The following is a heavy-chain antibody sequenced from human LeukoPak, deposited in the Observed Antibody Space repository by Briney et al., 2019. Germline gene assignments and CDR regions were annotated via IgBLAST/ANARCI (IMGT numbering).Heavy chain of an antibody. V-gene: IGHV4-34*01. CDR1: GGPFSDYY. J-gene: IGHJ5*02. Sequence: PSETLSLTCGVYGGPFSDYYWSWIRQPPGKGLECIGEINHSGSTNYNPSLKSRVTISVDTSKNQFSLKVNSVTAAATAVYYCARRGYTYGWGWFDPWGQGTLVTVSS. CDR3: ARRGYTYGWGWFDP. D-gene: IGHD5-18*01. CDR2: INHSGST.